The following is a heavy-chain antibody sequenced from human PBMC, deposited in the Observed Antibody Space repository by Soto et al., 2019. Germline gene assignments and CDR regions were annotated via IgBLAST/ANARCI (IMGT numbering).Heavy chain of an antibody. CDR3: TRSPLVGSIFGVVIIELWDYYYGMDV. D-gene: IGHD3-3*02. V-gene: IGHV3-49*03. CDR1: GFTFGDYA. Sequence: PGGSLRLSCTASGFTFGDYAMSWFRQAPGKGLEWVGFIRSKAYGGTTEYAASVKGRFTISRDDSKSIAYLQMNSLKTEDTAVYYCTRSPLVGSIFGVVIIELWDYYYGMDVWGQGTTVTVSS. CDR2: IRSKAYGGTT. J-gene: IGHJ6*02.